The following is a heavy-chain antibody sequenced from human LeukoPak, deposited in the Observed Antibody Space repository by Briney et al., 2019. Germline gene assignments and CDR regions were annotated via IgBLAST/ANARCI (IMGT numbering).Heavy chain of an antibody. Sequence: GGSLRLSCAASGFTFSSYGMHWVRQAPGKGLEWVAFIRYDGGNKYYADSVKGRFTISRDNSKNTLYLQMNSLIAEDTAVYYCAKDRMVRGVTNPWFDPWGQGTLVTVSS. V-gene: IGHV3-30*02. CDR1: GFTFSSYG. J-gene: IGHJ5*02. CDR3: AKDRMVRGVTNPWFDP. CDR2: IRYDGGNK. D-gene: IGHD3-10*01.